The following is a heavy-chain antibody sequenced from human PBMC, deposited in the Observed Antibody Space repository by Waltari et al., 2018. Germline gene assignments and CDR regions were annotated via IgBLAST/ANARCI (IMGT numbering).Heavy chain of an antibody. Sequence: EGQLVESGGGLVQPGGSLRPSCVASGVHLRNLEMNWVRQAPGKGLEWVSQITSSADTIHYADSVKGRFTISRDNAKNSLFLQMNSLRAEDTAVYYCAPHPVGGSSDFHYWGQGTLVTVSS. CDR3: APHPVGGSSDFHY. J-gene: IGHJ4*02. CDR2: ITSSADTI. V-gene: IGHV3-48*03. D-gene: IGHD1-26*01. CDR1: GVHLRNLE.